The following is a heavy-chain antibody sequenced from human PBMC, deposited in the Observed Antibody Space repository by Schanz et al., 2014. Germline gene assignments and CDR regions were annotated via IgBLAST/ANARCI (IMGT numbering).Heavy chain of an antibody. CDR3: ARDRLWFGESEALDY. J-gene: IGHJ4*02. V-gene: IGHV3-74*01. CDR2: INSDGRST. CDR1: GFPFSSYW. D-gene: IGHD3-10*01. Sequence: VQLVESGGGVVQPGGSLRLSCEASGFPFSSYWMHWVRQAPGKGLEWVSRINSDGRSTTYADSVKGRFTISRDNAKNTLYLQMNSLRADDTAVYYCARDRLWFGESEALDYWGQGTLVTVSS.